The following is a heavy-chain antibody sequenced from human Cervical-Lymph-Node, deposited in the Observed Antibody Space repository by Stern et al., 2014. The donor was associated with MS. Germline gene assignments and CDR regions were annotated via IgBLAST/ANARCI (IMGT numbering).Heavy chain of an antibody. CDR3: ARDSPSWGWCFDY. Sequence: VQLVESGGGLVKPGGSLRLSCAASGFTFSDYYMRWIRQAPGKGLDRGSYISSSGSTIYYADSVKGRFTISRYNAKNSLYLQMNSLRAEDTAVYYCARDSPSWGWCFDYWGQGTLVTVSS. J-gene: IGHJ4*02. CDR2: ISSSGSTI. D-gene: IGHD6-19*01. CDR1: GFTFSDYY. V-gene: IGHV3-11*01.